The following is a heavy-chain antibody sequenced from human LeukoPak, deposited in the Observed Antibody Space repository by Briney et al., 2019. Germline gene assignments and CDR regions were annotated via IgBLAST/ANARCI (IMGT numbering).Heavy chain of an antibody. V-gene: IGHV3-30*04. Sequence: GRSLRLSCAASGFSFSSYAMHWVRQSPGKGLDCVSVISYDGSKEYYTDSVKGRLTISRDNSKNTLYLEMNSLRNEDTAVYYCASADFYGSGSYYSGSCDYWGQGTLVTVSS. CDR2: ISYDGSKE. CDR1: GFSFSSYA. J-gene: IGHJ4*02. D-gene: IGHD3-10*01. CDR3: ASADFYGSGSYYSGSCDY.